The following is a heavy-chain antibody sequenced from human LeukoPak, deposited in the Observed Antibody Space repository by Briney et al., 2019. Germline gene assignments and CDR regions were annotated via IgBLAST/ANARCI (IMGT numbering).Heavy chain of an antibody. D-gene: IGHD6-13*01. V-gene: IGHV3-30*18. Sequence: GGSLRLSCAAPGFTFTSYGMHWVRQAPGKGLEWVAVISYDGSNKYYADSVKGRFTISRDNSKNTLYLQMNSLRAEDTAVYYCAKDVTAAAGNYYYMDVWGKGPRSPSP. CDR1: GFTFTSYG. CDR2: ISYDGSNK. J-gene: IGHJ6*03. CDR3: AKDVTAAAGNYYYMDV.